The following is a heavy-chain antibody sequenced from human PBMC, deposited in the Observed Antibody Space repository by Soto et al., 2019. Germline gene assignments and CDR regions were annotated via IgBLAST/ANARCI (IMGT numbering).Heavy chain of an antibody. J-gene: IGHJ4*02. CDR3: ARSGYSYGTDFDY. D-gene: IGHD5-18*01. V-gene: IGHV4-59*01. CDR2: IHYSGNT. Sequence: SEPLSLTCTVSGASINSYYWSWIRQPPGKGLEWIGYIHYSGNTTYNPSLKSRVAFSLDTSKNQFSLKLSSVSAADTAVYYCARSGYSYGTDFDYWGQGALVTVSS. CDR1: GASINSYY.